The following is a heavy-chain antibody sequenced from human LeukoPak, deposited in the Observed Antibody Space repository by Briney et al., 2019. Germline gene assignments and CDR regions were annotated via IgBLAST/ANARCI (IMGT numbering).Heavy chain of an antibody. CDR3: ARGAGGMIVVVPDY. J-gene: IGHJ4*02. D-gene: IGHD3-22*01. CDR2: ISSSSSTI. Sequence: GGSLRLSCAASGFTFSSCSMNWVRQAPGKGLEWVSYISSSSSTIYYADFVKGRFTISRDNAKNSLYLQMNSLRAEDTAVYYCARGAGGMIVVVPDYWGQGTLVTVSS. CDR1: GFTFSSCS. V-gene: IGHV3-48*04.